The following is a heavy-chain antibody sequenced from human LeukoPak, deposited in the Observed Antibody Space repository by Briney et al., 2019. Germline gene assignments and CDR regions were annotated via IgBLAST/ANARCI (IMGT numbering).Heavy chain of an antibody. CDR1: GFTFSSYW. Sequence: GGSQRLSCAASGFTFSSYWMHWARQAPGKGLVWVSRIIGDGTTKDYADSVKGRFIVSRDNAKNTVYLQMNSLRADDTAVYYCARDLHIAAADYWGQGTLVTVSS. V-gene: IGHV3-74*01. D-gene: IGHD6-13*01. J-gene: IGHJ4*02. CDR2: IIGDGTTK. CDR3: ARDLHIAAADY.